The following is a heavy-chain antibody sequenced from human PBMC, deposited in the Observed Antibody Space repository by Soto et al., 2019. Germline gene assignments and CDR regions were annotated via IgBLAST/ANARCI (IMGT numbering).Heavy chain of an antibody. CDR1: GGSFSGYY. Sequence: SETLSLTCAVYGGSFSGYYWSWIRQPPGKGLEWIGEINHSGSTNYNPSLKSRVTISVDTSKNQFSLKLSSVTAADTAVYYCARTSAGTISPKLRYYFDYWGQGTLVTVSS. CDR3: ARTSAGTISPKLRYYFDY. V-gene: IGHV4-34*01. J-gene: IGHJ4*02. D-gene: IGHD6-13*01. CDR2: INHSGST.